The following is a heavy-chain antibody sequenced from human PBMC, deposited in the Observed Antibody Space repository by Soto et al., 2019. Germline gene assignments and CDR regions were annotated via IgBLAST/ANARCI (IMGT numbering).Heavy chain of an antibody. J-gene: IGHJ6*03. D-gene: IGHD7-27*01. CDR1: GFILSDCA. Sequence: EVQLVESGGGLVQPGGSLRLSCATSGFILSDCAMNWVRQAPGKGLEWVSYISSSSSVIEYADSVKGRLTVSRDNARNSLYRQMNSLRADDTAVYYCARYLSGGSNWYYDMDVWGKGTTVNVS. CDR3: ARYLSGGSNWYYDMDV. CDR2: ISSSSSVI. V-gene: IGHV3-48*01.